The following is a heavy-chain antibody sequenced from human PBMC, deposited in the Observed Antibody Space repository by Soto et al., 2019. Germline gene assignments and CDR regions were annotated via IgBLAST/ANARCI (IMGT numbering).Heavy chain of an antibody. D-gene: IGHD3-22*01. CDR3: ARSSPPLSRITMIVVVPGAFDI. CDR2: IIPIFGTA. CDR1: GGTFSSYA. V-gene: IGHV1-69*06. J-gene: IGHJ3*02. Sequence: GASVKVSCKASGGTFSSYAISWVRQAPGQGLEWMGGIIPIFGTANYAQKFQGRVTITADKSTSTAYTELSSLRSEDTAVYYCARSSPPLSRITMIVVVPGAFDIWGQGTMVTVSS.